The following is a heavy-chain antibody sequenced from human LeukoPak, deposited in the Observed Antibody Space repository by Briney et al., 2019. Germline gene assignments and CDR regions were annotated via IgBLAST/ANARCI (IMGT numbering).Heavy chain of an antibody. CDR3: ARDARLGEFDY. J-gene: IGHJ4*02. CDR2: IYHSGST. CDR1: GYSISSGYY. V-gene: IGHV4-38-2*02. D-gene: IGHD3-16*01. Sequence: SETLSLTCTVSGYSISSGYYWGWIRQPPGKGLEWIGGIYHSGSTYYNPSLKSRVTISVDTSKNQFSLKLSSVTAADTAVYYCARDARLGEFDYWGQGTLVTVSS.